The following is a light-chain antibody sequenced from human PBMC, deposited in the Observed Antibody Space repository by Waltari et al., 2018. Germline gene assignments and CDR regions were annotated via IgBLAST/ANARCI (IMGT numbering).Light chain of an antibody. V-gene: IGLV1-36*01. Sequence: QSVLTQPPSVSEAPRQRVTISCSGSSSNIGRNAVNWYPQLPGKAPKLLIYYNDRLPSGVSDRFSGSKSGTSGSLAISGFQSEDEANYYCVAWDDSLNGPVFGGGTRVTVL. J-gene: IGLJ3*02. CDR2: YND. CDR1: SSNIGRNA. CDR3: VAWDDSLNGPV.